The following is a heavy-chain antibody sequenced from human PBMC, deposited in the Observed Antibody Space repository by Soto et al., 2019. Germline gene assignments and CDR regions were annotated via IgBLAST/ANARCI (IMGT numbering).Heavy chain of an antibody. CDR3: ARGDRGAFDL. V-gene: IGHV3-74*01. Sequence: VQLLESGGGLVQPGESLRLSCAASGFTFSYYWMHWVRQAPGMGLVWVSRIHSDGSSTTYPDSVKGRFTISRDNARNTLYLQMNSLRADDTAVYYCARGDRGAFDLWGQGTVLTVSS. J-gene: IGHJ3*01. D-gene: IGHD1-26*01. CDR2: IHSDGSST. CDR1: GFTFSYYW.